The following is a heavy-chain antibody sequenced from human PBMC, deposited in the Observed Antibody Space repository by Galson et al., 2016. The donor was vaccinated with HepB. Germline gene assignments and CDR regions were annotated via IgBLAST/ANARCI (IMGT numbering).Heavy chain of an antibody. V-gene: IGHV4-31*03. Sequence: TLSLTCTVSGGSISSGDYYWSWIRQYPGKGLEWIGYIYYNGNTYYNPSLKSRVTISVDTSKNQFSLKLSSVTAADTAVYYCARTAQTLLLFNHWGQGTLVTVSS. CDR3: ARTAQTLLLFNH. J-gene: IGHJ4*02. CDR2: IYYNGNT. D-gene: IGHD3/OR15-3a*01. CDR1: GGSISSGDYY.